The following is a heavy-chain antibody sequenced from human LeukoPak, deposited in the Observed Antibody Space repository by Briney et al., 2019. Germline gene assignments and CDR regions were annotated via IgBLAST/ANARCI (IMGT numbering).Heavy chain of an antibody. J-gene: IGHJ3*02. CDR3: AREWLQNDAFDI. Sequence: SVKVSCKASGGTFSSYAISWVRQAPGQGLEWMGGIIPIFGTTNYAQKFQGRVTITADKSTSTAYMELSSLRSEDTAVYYCAREWLQNDAFDIWGQGTMVTVSS. D-gene: IGHD5-18*01. V-gene: IGHV1-69*06. CDR1: GGTFSSYA. CDR2: IIPIFGTT.